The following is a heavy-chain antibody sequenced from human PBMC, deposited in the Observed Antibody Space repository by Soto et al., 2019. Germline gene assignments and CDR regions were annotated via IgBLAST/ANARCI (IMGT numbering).Heavy chain of an antibody. D-gene: IGHD5-18*01. CDR1: GYTFTSYA. CDR2: INAGNGNT. Sequence: ASVNVSCKSSGYTFTSYAIHWVRQAPGQRLECMGWINAGNGNTKYSQKFQGRVTITRDTSASTAYMELSSLRSEDTAVYYCARDQQKRNRYSYAPYYYYYGMDVWGQGTTVTVSS. J-gene: IGHJ6*02. CDR3: ARDQQKRNRYSYAPYYYYYGMDV. V-gene: IGHV1-3*01.